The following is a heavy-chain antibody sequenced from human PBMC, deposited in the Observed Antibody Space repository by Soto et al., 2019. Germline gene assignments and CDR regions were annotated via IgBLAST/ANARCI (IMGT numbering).Heavy chain of an antibody. V-gene: IGHV4-31*03. CDR2: IYYSGST. CDR1: GGSISSGGYY. Sequence: SETLFLTCTVSGGSISSGGYYWSWIRQHPGKGLEWIGYIYYSGSTYYNPSLKSRVTISVDTSKNQFSLKLSSVTAADTAVYYCASLPYYYYGMDVWGQGTTVTVSS. CDR3: ASLPYYYYGMDV. J-gene: IGHJ6*02.